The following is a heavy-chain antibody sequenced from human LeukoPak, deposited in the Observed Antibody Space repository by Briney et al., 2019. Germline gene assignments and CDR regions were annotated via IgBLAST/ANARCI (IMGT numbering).Heavy chain of an antibody. D-gene: IGHD6-13*01. CDR2: IRGSGGST. Sequence: GGSLRLPCAASGFTFSNYAMSWARQAPGKGLEWVSGIRGSGGSTYYADSVKGRFTISRDNSKNTLYLQMNSLRAEDTAVYYCAKHGTSLAATGQLDYWGQGTLVTVSS. CDR1: GFTFSNYA. CDR3: AKHGTSLAATGQLDY. J-gene: IGHJ4*02. V-gene: IGHV3-23*01.